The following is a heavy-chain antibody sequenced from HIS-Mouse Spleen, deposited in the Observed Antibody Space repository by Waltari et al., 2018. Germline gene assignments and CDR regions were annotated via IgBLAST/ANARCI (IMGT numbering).Heavy chain of an antibody. V-gene: IGHV3-48*01. CDR3: ARGGLYCSGGSCSYYFDY. CDR1: GFTFSSHS. D-gene: IGHD2-15*01. Sequence: EVQLVASGGGLVQPGGSLRLSCAASGFTFSSHSMNLVRQAPGKGLEWVSYLSSSSSTIYYADSVKGRFTISRDNAKNSLYLQMNSLRAEDTAVYYCARGGLYCSGGSCSYYFDYWGQGTLVTVSS. CDR2: LSSSSSTI. J-gene: IGHJ4*02.